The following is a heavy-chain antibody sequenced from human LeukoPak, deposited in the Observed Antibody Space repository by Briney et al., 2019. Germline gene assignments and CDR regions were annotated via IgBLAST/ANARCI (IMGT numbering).Heavy chain of an antibody. CDR3: TRIGSGVRGSYTFDY. CDR1: GFTFGDYS. D-gene: IGHD1-26*01. V-gene: IGHV3-49*03. Sequence: PGRSLRLSCTASGFTFGDYSMSWFRQAPGKGLEWVGFIRSKTYGGTPEYAASVKGRFSISRDDSKRVAYLQMSSLKTEDTALYYCTRIGSGVRGSYTFDYWGQGTLVTVSS. J-gene: IGHJ4*02. CDR2: IRSKTYGGTP.